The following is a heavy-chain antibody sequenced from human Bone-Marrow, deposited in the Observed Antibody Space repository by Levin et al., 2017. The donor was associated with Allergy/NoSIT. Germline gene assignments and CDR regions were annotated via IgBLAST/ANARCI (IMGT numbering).Heavy chain of an antibody. CDR3: ATTTMTAFDI. CDR2: IAYDGTNK. CDR1: GFTFSSYG. J-gene: IGHJ3*02. V-gene: IGHV3-30*03. Sequence: GGSLRLSCAASGFTFSSYGMHWVRQAPGKGLEWMAVIAYDGTNKYYIDSVKGRFTISRDNSKNTLYLQMSSLRAEDTAVYYCATTTMTAFDIWGQGTMVTVSS. D-gene: IGHD4-17*01.